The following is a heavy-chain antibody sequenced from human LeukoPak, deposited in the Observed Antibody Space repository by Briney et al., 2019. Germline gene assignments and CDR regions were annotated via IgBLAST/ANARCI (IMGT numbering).Heavy chain of an antibody. J-gene: IGHJ4*02. CDR3: AKYVVVTGTRQFDY. CDR2: ITSSGGGT. Sequence: GGSLRLSCAASGFTFSSLHMTWVRQAPGQGLEWVSAITSSGGGTYYADSVKGRFTISRDNSKNTLYLQMNSLRVDDTAVYYCAKYVVVTGTRQFDYWGQGTLVTVSS. D-gene: IGHD2-15*01. CDR1: GFTFSSLH. V-gene: IGHV3-23*01.